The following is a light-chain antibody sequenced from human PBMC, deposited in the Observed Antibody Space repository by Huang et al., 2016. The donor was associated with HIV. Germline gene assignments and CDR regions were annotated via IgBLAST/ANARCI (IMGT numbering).Light chain of an antibody. CDR1: QDGSIH. CDR3: QQYNEYPYT. J-gene: IGKJ2*01. V-gene: IGKV1-16*02. Sequence: DIQMTQSPSSLSASVGDRVTITCRTSQDGSIHLAWLQQKPGQAPKPFIFAASRLQTGVPAKFSGSGSGTHFTLTISSLQPEDFATYYCQQYNEYPYTFGQGTRLEIK. CDR2: AAS.